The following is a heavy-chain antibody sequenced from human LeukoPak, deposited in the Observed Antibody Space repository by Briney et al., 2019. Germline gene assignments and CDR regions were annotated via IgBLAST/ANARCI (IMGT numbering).Heavy chain of an antibody. J-gene: IGHJ4*02. CDR3: ASWELGDGYNYSVDY. Sequence: GGSLRLSCAASGFTFSSYSMNWVRQAPGKGLEWVSSISSSSSYIYYADSVKGRFTISRDNAKNSLYLQMNSLRAEDTAVYYCASWELGDGYNYSVDYWGQGTLVTVSS. D-gene: IGHD5-24*01. V-gene: IGHV3-21*01. CDR2: ISSSSSYI. CDR1: GFTFSSYS.